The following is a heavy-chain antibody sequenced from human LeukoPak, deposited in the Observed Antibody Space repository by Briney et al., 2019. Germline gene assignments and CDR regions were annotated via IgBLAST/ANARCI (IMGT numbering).Heavy chain of an antibody. Sequence: GGSLRLSCAASGFTFSSYAMHWVRQAPGKGLEWVAVISYDGSNKYYADSVKGRFTISRDNAKNSLYLQMNSLRAEDTAVYYCARWGEYPGAAAGYFDYWGQGTLVTVSS. J-gene: IGHJ4*02. V-gene: IGHV3-30-3*01. CDR2: ISYDGSNK. D-gene: IGHD6-13*01. CDR1: GFTFSSYA. CDR3: ARWGEYPGAAAGYFDY.